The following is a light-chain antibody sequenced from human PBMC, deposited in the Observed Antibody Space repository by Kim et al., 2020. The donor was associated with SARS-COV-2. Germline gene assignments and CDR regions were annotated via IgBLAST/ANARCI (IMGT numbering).Light chain of an antibody. Sequence: QSITISCTGTSSDVGDYNFVSWYQEHPGKAPKLIIYDVSNRPSGVSNRFSGSKSGNTASLTISGLQAEDEADYYCSSYTGSSTLGVFGGGTKLTVL. CDR3: SSYTGSSTLGV. CDR1: SSDVGDYNF. CDR2: DVS. V-gene: IGLV2-14*03. J-gene: IGLJ2*01.